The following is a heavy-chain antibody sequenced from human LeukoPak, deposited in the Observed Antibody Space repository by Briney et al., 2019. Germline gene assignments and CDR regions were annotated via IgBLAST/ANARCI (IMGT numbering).Heavy chain of an antibody. CDR2: ISWNSGSI. V-gene: IGHV3-9*03. J-gene: IGHJ4*02. CDR3: ARVAVAGPFDY. Sequence: GRSLRLSCAASGFTFDDYAMHWVRQAPGKGLEWVSGISWNSGSIVYADSVKGRFTISRDNAKNSLYLQMNSLRAEDMALYYCARVAVAGPFDYWGQGTLVTVSS. CDR1: GFTFDDYA. D-gene: IGHD6-19*01.